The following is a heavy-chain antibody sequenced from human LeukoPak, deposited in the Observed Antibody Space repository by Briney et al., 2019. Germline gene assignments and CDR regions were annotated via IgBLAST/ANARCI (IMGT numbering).Heavy chain of an antibody. J-gene: IGHJ4*02. Sequence: PGGSLRLSCAASGFTFSYAMSWVRQAPGKGLEWVSAISGSGGSTYYADSVKGRFTISRDNSKNTLYLQMNSLRAEDTAVYYCAKGEPKRNFDYWGQGTLVTVSS. CDR2: ISGSGGST. V-gene: IGHV3-23*01. CDR3: AKGEPKRNFDY. D-gene: IGHD1-14*01. CDR1: GFTFSYA.